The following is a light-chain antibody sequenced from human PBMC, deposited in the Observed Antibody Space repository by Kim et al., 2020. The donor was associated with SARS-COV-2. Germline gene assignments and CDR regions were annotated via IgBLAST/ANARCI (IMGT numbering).Light chain of an antibody. CDR3: QSYDSSNVV. V-gene: IGLV6-57*01. Sequence: LASSCCPSSRSSASNYMQWYQQRPGSSHTTVIYEYNQRPSGVPGRFSGSIDNSSNSASLTISGLKTEDEADYYCQSYDSSNVVFGGGTQLTVL. J-gene: IGLJ2*01. CDR1: SRSSASNY. CDR2: EYN.